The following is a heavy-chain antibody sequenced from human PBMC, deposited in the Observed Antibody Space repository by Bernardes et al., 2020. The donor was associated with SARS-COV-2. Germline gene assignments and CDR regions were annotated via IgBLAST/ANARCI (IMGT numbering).Heavy chain of an antibody. CDR2: ISSSSSYI. J-gene: IGHJ4*02. D-gene: IGHD5-12*01. Sequence: GGSLRLSCAASGFTFSSYSMNWVRQAPGKGLEWVSSISSSSSYIYYADSVKGRFTISRDNAKNSLYLQMNSLRAEDTAVYYCARDLRRLAVDYWGQGTLVTVSS. CDR3: ARDLRRLAVDY. CDR1: GFTFSSYS. V-gene: IGHV3-21*01.